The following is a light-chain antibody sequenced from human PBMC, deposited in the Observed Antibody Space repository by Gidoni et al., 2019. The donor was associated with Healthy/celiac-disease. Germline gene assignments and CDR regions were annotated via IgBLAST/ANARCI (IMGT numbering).Light chain of an antibody. J-gene: IGLJ2*01. CDR1: SSNIGNNY. Sequence: QSVSTQPPSVSAALGQKVTISCSGSSSNIGNNYVSWYQQLPGTAPKLLIYDNNKRPSGIPDRFSGSKSGTSATLGITGLQTGDEADYYCGTWDSSLSAVVFGGGTKLTVL. CDR3: GTWDSSLSAVV. V-gene: IGLV1-51*01. CDR2: DNN.